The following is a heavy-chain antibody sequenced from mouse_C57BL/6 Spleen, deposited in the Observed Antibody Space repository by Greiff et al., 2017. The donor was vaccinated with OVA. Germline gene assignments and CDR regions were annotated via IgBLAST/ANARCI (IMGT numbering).Heavy chain of an antibody. CDR2: FYPGSGSI. CDR3: ARHEDLGSSPSFDY. D-gene: IGHD1-1*01. V-gene: IGHV1-62-2*01. Sequence: QVHVKQSGAELVKPGASVKLSCKASGYTFTEYTIPWVKQRSGQGLEWLGWFYPGSGSIKYNEKFKDKATLTADKSSSTVYMELSRLTSEDSAVYVCARHEDLGSSPSFDYWGQGTTLTVSS. CDR1: GYTFTEYT. J-gene: IGHJ2*01.